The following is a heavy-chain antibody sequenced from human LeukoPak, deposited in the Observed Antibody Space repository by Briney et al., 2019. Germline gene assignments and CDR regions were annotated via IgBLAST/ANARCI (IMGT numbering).Heavy chain of an antibody. D-gene: IGHD3-10*01. CDR2: ISSSGSTI. J-gene: IGHJ4*02. CDR1: GFTFSSYE. V-gene: IGHV3-48*03. CDR3: ARDLGDITMVRGDADY. Sequence: GGSLRLSCAASGFTFSSYEMNWVRQAPGKGLEWVSYISSSGSTIYYADSVKGRFTISRDNAKNSLYLQMNSLRAEDMAVYYCARDLGDITMVRGDADYWGQGTLVTVSS.